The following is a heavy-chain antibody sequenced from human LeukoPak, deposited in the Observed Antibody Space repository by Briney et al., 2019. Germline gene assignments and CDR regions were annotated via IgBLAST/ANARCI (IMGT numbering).Heavy chain of an antibody. CDR3: ARDSALVVPAAVDY. Sequence: GGSLRLSCAASGFTFSSYAMHWVRQAPGKGLEWVAVISYDGSNKYYADSVKGRFTISRDNAKNSLYLQMNSLRAEDTAVYYCARDSALVVPAAVDYWGQGTLVTVSS. D-gene: IGHD2-2*01. J-gene: IGHJ4*02. CDR2: ISYDGSNK. V-gene: IGHV3-30*07. CDR1: GFTFSSYA.